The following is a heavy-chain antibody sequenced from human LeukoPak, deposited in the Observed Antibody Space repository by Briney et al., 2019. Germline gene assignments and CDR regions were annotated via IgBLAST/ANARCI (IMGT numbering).Heavy chain of an antibody. CDR2: IYPGDSDT. CDR1: GYSFTSYW. J-gene: IGHJ6*03. CDR3: ARLNFLYYYGSGSYYYYYYMDV. V-gene: IGHV5-51*01. Sequence: KSGESLKISCKGSGYSFTSYWIGWVRQMPGKGLEWMGIIYPGDSDTRYSPSFQGQVTISADKSISTAYLQWSSLKASDTAMYYCARLNFLYYYGSGSYYYYYYMDVWGKGTTVTISS. D-gene: IGHD3-10*01.